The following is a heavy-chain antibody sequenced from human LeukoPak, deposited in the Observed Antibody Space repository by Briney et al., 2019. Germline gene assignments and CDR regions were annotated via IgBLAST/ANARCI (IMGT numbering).Heavy chain of an antibody. CDR2: INTNTGNP. J-gene: IGHJ3*02. CDR1: GYTFTSYA. CDR3: ARDLPYSSSWYRIFSAGVNDAFDI. D-gene: IGHD6-13*01. V-gene: IGHV7-4-1*02. Sequence: ASVKVSCKASGYTFTSYAMNWVRQAPGQGLEWMGWINTNTGNPTYAQGFTGRFVFSLDTSVSTAYLQISSLKAEDTAVYYCARDLPYSSSWYRIFSAGVNDAFDIWGQGTMVTVSS.